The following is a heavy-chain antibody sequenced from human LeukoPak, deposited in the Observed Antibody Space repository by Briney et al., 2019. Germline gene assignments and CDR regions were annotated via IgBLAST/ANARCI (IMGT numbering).Heavy chain of an antibody. J-gene: IGHJ4*02. D-gene: IGHD2-2*01. V-gene: IGHV1-46*01. Sequence: GASVKVSCKASGYTFTSYYMHWVRQAPGQGLEWVGIINPSGGSTSYAQKFQGRVTMTRDTSTSTVYMELSSLRSEDTAVYYCARDLGYCSSTSCWIFDYWGQGTLVTVSS. CDR1: GYTFTSYY. CDR2: INPSGGST. CDR3: ARDLGYCSSTSCWIFDY.